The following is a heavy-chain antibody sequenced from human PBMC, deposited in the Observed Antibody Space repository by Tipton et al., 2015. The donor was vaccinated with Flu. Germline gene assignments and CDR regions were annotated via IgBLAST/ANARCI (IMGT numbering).Heavy chain of an antibody. Sequence: QLVQSGGGVVQPGRSLRLSCAASGFTFRSYGMHWVRQAPGKGLEWVAVISYDGSNKYYADSVKGRFTISRDNSKNMLYLQMNSLRAEDTGVYYCAKDPTPFGDLLVGNWFDPWGQGTLVTVSS. CDR2: ISYDGSNK. J-gene: IGHJ5*02. D-gene: IGHD3-10*01. CDR1: GFTFRSYG. CDR3: AKDPTPFGDLLVGNWFDP. V-gene: IGHV3-30*18.